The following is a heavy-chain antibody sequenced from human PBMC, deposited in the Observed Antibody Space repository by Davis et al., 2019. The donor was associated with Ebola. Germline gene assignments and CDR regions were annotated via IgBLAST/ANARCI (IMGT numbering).Heavy chain of an antibody. Sequence: GGSLRLSCAASGSTFSSYWMSWVRKAPGKGLEWVANIKQDGSEKYYVDSVKGRFTISRDNDKNSLSLQMNGLRAEDTAVYYCARGPSTGNSFTFWGQGTLVTVSS. CDR1: GSTFSSYW. CDR3: ARGPSTGNSFTF. V-gene: IGHV3-7*01. D-gene: IGHD4-23*01. J-gene: IGHJ4*02. CDR2: IKQDGSEK.